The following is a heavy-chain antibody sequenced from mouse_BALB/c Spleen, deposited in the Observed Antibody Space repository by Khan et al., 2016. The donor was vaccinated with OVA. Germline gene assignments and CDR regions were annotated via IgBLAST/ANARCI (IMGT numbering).Heavy chain of an antibody. CDR2: INPHIGET. CDR3: ARTYGSDFDY. D-gene: IGHD1-1*01. CDR1: GYSFTGYF. Sequence: VQLKQSGPELVKPGASVKISCKASGYSFTGYFMNWVMQSHGKSLEWIGRINPHIGETFYNQKFRDKATLTVDESSSTANMELRSLASEDSAVYYCARTYGSDFDYWGQGTTLTVSS. V-gene: IGHV1-20*02. J-gene: IGHJ2*01.